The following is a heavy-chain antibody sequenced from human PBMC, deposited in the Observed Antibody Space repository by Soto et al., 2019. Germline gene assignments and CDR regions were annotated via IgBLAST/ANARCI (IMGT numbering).Heavy chain of an antibody. D-gene: IGHD6-19*01. CDR3: ASRSSGWYFDY. Sequence: EVQLLESGGGLVQPGGSLRLSCAASGFTFGSYAMSWVRQAPGKGLEWVSDISGSGGSTYYADSVKGRFTISRDTSKNTLYLQMNSLRADYTAVNYSASRSSGWYFDYWGQGPLVTVSS. CDR1: GFTFGSYA. J-gene: IGHJ4*02. V-gene: IGHV3-23*01. CDR2: ISGSGGST.